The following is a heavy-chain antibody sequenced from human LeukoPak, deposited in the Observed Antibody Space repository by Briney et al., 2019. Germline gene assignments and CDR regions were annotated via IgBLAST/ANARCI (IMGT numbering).Heavy chain of an antibody. V-gene: IGHV1-18*01. CDR2: ISGYKGNT. CDR3: ARWPLGTTTFDY. D-gene: IGHD1-7*01. J-gene: IGHJ4*02. Sequence: APVKVSCKASDNTSTSYGITWVRQAPGQGLEWMGWISGYKGNTNYAQKLQGRVTMTTDTSTSTAYMELRSLRSDDTAVYYCARWPLGTTTFDYWGQGSLVIVSS. CDR1: DNTSTSYG.